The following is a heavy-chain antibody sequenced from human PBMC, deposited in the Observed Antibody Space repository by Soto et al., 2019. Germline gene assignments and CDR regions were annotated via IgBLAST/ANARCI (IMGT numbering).Heavy chain of an antibody. Sequence: EVQLVESGGGLVKPGGSLRLSCAASGFTFSSYSMNWVRQAPGKGLEWVSSISSSSSYIYYADSVKGRFTISRDNAKNSLYLQMNSLRAEDTAVYYCARVGQGSGWYPYWYFDLWGRGTLVTVSS. CDR1: GFTFSSYS. V-gene: IGHV3-21*01. CDR3: ARVGQGSGWYPYWYFDL. CDR2: ISSSSSYI. D-gene: IGHD6-19*01. J-gene: IGHJ2*01.